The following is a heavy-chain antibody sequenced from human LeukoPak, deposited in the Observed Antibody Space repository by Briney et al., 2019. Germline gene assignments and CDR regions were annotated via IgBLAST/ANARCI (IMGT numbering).Heavy chain of an antibody. D-gene: IGHD6-19*01. V-gene: IGHV4-59*01. CDR3: ARDLRVGGSSGWYAFDV. J-gene: IGHJ3*01. CDR1: GGSISSYY. Sequence: ASETLSLTCTVSGGSISSYYWSWIRQPPGKGLEWIGYIYYSGSTNYNPSLKSRVTISVDTSKNQFSLKLSSVTAADTAVYYCARDLRVGGSSGWYAFDVWGQGTMVTVSS. CDR2: IYYSGST.